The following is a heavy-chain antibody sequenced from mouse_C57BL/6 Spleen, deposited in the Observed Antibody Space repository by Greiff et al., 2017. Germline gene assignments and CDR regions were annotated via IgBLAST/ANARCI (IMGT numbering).Heavy chain of an antibody. CDR1: GYTFTAYE. CDR2: IDPETGGS. D-gene: IGHD2-4*01. CDR3: TREDDYDWDY. J-gene: IGHJ2*01. Sequence: VQLQQSGAELVRPGASVTLSCKASGYTFTAYEMHWVKQTPVHGLEWIGAIDPETGGSAYNQTFTGKAILTADKSSSTAYMELRSLTSEDSAVYYCTREDDYDWDYWGQGTTLTVSS. V-gene: IGHV1-15*01.